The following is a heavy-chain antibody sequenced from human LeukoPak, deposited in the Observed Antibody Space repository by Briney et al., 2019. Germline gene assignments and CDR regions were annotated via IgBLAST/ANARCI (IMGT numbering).Heavy chain of an antibody. J-gene: IGHJ5*02. Sequence: ASVKVSRKASGYTFTGYYMHWVRQAPGQGLEWMGWINPNSGGTNYAQKFQGRVTMTRDTSISTAYMELSRLRSDDTAVYYCARDLYCSSTSCLNWFDPWGQGTLVTVSS. CDR1: GYTFTGYY. CDR3: ARDLYCSSTSCLNWFDP. V-gene: IGHV1-2*02. CDR2: INPNSGGT. D-gene: IGHD2-2*01.